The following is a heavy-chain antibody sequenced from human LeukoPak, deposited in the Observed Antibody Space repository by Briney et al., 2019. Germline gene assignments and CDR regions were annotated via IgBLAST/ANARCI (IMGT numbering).Heavy chain of an antibody. V-gene: IGHV4-59*01. CDR2: IYYSGST. CDR3: ARTTLYYYDSRGNAFDI. CDR1: GVSISSYY. J-gene: IGHJ3*02. D-gene: IGHD3-22*01. Sequence: SETLSLTCTVSGVSISSYYWSWIRQPPGKGLEWIGYIYYSGSTNYNPSLKSRVTISVDTSKNQFSLKLSSVTAADTAVYYCARTTLYYYDSRGNAFDIWGQGTMVTVSS.